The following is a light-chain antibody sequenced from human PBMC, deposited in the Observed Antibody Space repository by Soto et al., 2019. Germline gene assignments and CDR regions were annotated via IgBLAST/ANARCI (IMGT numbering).Light chain of an antibody. CDR1: SSGVGGYNY. CDR2: DVS. Sequence: QSVLTQPASVSGSPGQSITISCTGTSSGVGGYNYVSWYQQRPGKAPKLMIYDVSNRPSGVSNRFSGSKSGNTASLTISGLQAEDEADYYCSSYTTSSVVFGGGTKLTVL. CDR3: SSYTTSSVV. V-gene: IGLV2-14*01. J-gene: IGLJ2*01.